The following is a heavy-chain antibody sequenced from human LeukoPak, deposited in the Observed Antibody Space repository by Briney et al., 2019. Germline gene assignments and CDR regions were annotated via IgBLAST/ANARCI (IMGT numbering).Heavy chain of an antibody. V-gene: IGHV3-73*01. D-gene: IGHD1-26*01. CDR2: IRSKANSYAT. CDR3: TRSPSGSYYG. CDR1: GFTFSGSA. Sequence: PGGSLRLSCAASGFTFSGSAMHWVRQASGKGLEWVGRIRSKANSYATAYAASVKGRFTISRDDSKNTAYLQMNSLKTEDTAVYYCTRSPSGSYYGWGQGTLVTVSS. J-gene: IGHJ4*02.